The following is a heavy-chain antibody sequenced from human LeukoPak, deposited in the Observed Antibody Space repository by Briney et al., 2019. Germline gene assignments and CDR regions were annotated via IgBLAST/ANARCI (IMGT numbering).Heavy chain of an antibody. Sequence: PGGSLRLSCAASGFTFSSYAMSWVRQAPGKGLEWVSTISGSGGSTYYADSVKGRFTISRDNSKNTLFLRVNSLRAEDTAVYYCARGRYYDFWSGYYTLWGQGTLVTVSS. CDR2: ISGSGGST. CDR3: ARGRYYDFWSGYYTL. D-gene: IGHD3-3*01. CDR1: GFTFSSYA. V-gene: IGHV3-23*01. J-gene: IGHJ4*02.